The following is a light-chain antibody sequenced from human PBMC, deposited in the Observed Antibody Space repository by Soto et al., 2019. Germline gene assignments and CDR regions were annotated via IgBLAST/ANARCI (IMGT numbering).Light chain of an antibody. V-gene: IGLV2-14*01. Sequence: QSVLTQPASVSGSPGQSITISCTVTNGDVGAYDYVSWYQQHPGKAPKLMISQVNNRPSGVSNRFSGSKFGNTASLTVSGLQAEDEADYYCCSYAGSNTWVFGGGTKVTVL. CDR3: CSYAGSNTWV. CDR1: NGDVGAYDY. CDR2: QVN. J-gene: IGLJ3*02.